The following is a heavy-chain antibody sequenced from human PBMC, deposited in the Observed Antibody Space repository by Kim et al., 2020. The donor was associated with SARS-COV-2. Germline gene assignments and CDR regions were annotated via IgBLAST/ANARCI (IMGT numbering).Heavy chain of an antibody. J-gene: IGHJ4*02. V-gene: IGHV4-39*01. Sequence: SQTLSLTCTVSGGSISSSSYYWGWIRQPPGKGLEWIGSIYYSGSTYYNPSLKSRVTISVDTSKNQFSLKLSSVTAADTAVYYCARNSGSYPGYFDYWGQGTLLTVSS. CDR1: GGSISSSSYY. D-gene: IGHD1-26*01. CDR2: IYYSGST. CDR3: ARNSGSYPGYFDY.